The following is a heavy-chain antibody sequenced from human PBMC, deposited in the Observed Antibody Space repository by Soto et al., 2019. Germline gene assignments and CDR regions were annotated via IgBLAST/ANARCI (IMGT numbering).Heavy chain of an antibody. V-gene: IGHV1-18*04. D-gene: IGHD3-3*01. J-gene: IGHJ5*02. CDR2: ISAYNGNT. CDR1: GYTFPSYG. Sequence: ASVKVSCKDSGYTFPSYGVSWVRQAPGQGLDWMGWISAYNGNTNYAQKLQGRVTMNTDTSTSTAYMELRSLRSDDTAVYYCARERHEYYDFWSGYYKWFDPWGKGTLVTVSS. CDR3: ARERHEYYDFWSGYYKWFDP.